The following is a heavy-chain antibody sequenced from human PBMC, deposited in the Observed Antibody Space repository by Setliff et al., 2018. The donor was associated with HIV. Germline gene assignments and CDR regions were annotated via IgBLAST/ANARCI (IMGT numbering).Heavy chain of an antibody. D-gene: IGHD3-22*01. J-gene: IGHJ4*02. CDR2: IYHSGST. CDR1: GYSISSGYY. V-gene: IGHV4-38-2*02. Sequence: SETLSLTCTVSGYSISSGYYWGWIRQPPGKGLEWIGNIYHSGSTYYNPSLKSRVTISVDTSKNQFSLKLSSVTAEDTAVYYCARSPYYYDSGGYPPDYWGQGTLVTVSS. CDR3: ARSPYYYDSGGYPPDY.